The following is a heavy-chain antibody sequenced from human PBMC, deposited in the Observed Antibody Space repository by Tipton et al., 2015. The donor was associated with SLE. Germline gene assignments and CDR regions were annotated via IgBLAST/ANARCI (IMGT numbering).Heavy chain of an antibody. CDR2: IIPLFDKA. Sequence: QSGAEAKKPGSSVKVSCRASGGTFTSYAFSWVRQAPGQGLEWMGGIIPLFDKAIYAQKFQGRVTITTDGSTTTTYMELSSLRSEDTAVYYCARGPHPTSINRFDYWGQGTLVTVSS. V-gene: IGHV1-69*05. CDR3: ARGPHPTSINRFDY. CDR1: GGTFTSYA. J-gene: IGHJ4*02. D-gene: IGHD1-14*01.